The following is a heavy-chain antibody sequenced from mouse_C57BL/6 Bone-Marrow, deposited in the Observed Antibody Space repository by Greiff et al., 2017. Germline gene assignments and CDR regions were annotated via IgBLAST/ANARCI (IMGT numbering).Heavy chain of an antibody. V-gene: IGHV1-54*01. CDR3: ARGGIFITTVVAGDY. J-gene: IGHJ2*01. Sequence: VQLQQSGAELVRPGTSVKVSCKASGYAFTNYLLEWVKQRPGQGLEWIGVINPGSGGTNSNEKFKGKATRTEDKSSSTAYLQLSSLTSEDSAVYFCARGGIFITTVVAGDYWGQGTTLTVSS. CDR2: INPGSGGT. D-gene: IGHD1-1*01. CDR1: GYAFTNYL.